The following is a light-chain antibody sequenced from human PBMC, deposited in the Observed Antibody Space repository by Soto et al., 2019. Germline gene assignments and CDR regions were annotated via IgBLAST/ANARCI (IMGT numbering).Light chain of an antibody. Sequence: EIVLTQSPGTLSLSPGERATLSCRASQSVSSSYLAWYQQKPGQAPRLLIYGASSRATGIPDRFSGSGSGTDFTLTISRLAPEDSAVYYCQQYGSSPRTFGQGTTLEIK. CDR2: GAS. V-gene: IGKV3-20*01. J-gene: IGKJ2*01. CDR3: QQYGSSPRT. CDR1: QSVSSSY.